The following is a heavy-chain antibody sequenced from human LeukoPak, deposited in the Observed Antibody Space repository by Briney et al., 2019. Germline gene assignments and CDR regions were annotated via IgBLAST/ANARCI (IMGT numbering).Heavy chain of an antibody. CDR2: ISGSYDST. J-gene: IGHJ4*02. V-gene: IGHV3-23*01. D-gene: IGHD3-10*01. CDR1: GFTFSNDA. Sequence: GGSLRLSCAASGFTFSNDAMTWARQAPGKGLEWVSAISGSYDSTYYADSVKGRFTISRDNSKNTLYLQMNSLRAEDTAVYYCAKALLGMIRGGPYYFDYWGQGTLVTVSS. CDR3: AKALLGMIRGGPYYFDY.